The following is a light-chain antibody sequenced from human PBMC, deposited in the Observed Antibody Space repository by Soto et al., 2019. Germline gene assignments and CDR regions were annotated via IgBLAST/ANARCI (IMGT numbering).Light chain of an antibody. CDR2: LERSGSY. J-gene: IGLJ2*01. CDR1: SGHSSYT. V-gene: IGLV4-60*03. CDR3: ETWDSNTFVV. Sequence: QSELTQSSSASASLGSSVKLTCTLSSGHSSYTIAWHHQQPGKAPRYLMKLERSGSYNKGSGVPDRFSGSSSGADRYLTISNLQSEDEADYYCETWDSNTFVVFGGGTKLTVL.